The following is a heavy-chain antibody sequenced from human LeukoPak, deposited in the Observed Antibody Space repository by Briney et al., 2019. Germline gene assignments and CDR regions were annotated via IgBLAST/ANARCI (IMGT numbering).Heavy chain of an antibody. Sequence: ASVKVSCKASGYTFTSYAMHWVRQAPGQRLEWMGWINAGNGNTKYSQKFQGRVTITRDTSASTAYMELSSLRSEDTAVYYCARDVGKYYDYVWGSYRIDYWGQGTLVTVSS. J-gene: IGHJ4*02. D-gene: IGHD3-16*02. CDR3: ARDVGKYYDYVWGSYRIDY. CDR2: INAGNGNT. CDR1: GYTFTSYA. V-gene: IGHV1-3*01.